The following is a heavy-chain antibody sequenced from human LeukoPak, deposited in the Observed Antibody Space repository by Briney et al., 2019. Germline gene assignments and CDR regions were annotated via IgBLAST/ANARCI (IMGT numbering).Heavy chain of an antibody. J-gene: IGHJ4*02. Sequence: SETLSLTCTVSGGSISSGSYYWGWIRQPPGKGLEWIGSIYYSGSTYFNPSLKSRVTISVDTSKNQFSLKLSSVTAADTAVYYCARLVYGSGSYYPDYWGQGTLVTVSS. CDR1: GGSISSGSYY. D-gene: IGHD3-10*01. CDR3: ARLVYGSGSYYPDY. V-gene: IGHV4-39*01. CDR2: IYYSGST.